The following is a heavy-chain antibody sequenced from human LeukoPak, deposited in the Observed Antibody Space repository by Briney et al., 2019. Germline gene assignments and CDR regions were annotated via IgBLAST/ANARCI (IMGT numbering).Heavy chain of an antibody. CDR3: ARESSSWTDY. CDR1: GFTFSSYS. Sequence: PGGSLRLSCAASGFTFSSYSMNWARQAPGKGLEWVSSISSSSSYIYYADSVKGRFTISRDSAKNSLFLQMNSLRAEDTAVYYCARESSSWTDYWGQGTLVTVSS. D-gene: IGHD6-13*01. J-gene: IGHJ4*02. V-gene: IGHV3-21*01. CDR2: ISSSSSYI.